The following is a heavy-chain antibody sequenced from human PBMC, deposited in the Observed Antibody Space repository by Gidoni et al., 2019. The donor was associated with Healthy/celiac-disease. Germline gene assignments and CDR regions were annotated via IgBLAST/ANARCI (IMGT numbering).Heavy chain of an antibody. V-gene: IGHV1-69*01. Sequence: QVQLVPSGAEVKKPGSSVTVSCKASGGTFSSYAISWVRQAPGQGLEWMGGIIPILGTANYAQKFQGRVKITADESTSTAYMELSSLRSEDTAVYYCASSGDSSSNFDYWGQGTLVTVSS. J-gene: IGHJ4*02. CDR1: GGTFSSYA. D-gene: IGHD6-6*01. CDR2: IIPILGTA. CDR3: ASSGDSSSNFDY.